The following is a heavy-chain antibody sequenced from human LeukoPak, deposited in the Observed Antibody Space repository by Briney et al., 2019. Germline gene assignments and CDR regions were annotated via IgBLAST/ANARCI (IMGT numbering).Heavy chain of an antibody. CDR1: GGSISSTDYY. CDR3: ARLCCGVGGSYHGEFDY. CDR2: IYNSGST. Sequence: SETLSLTCTVSGGSISSTDYYWGWIRQPPGKGLEWIGSIYNSGSTYYNPSLKSRVTISVDTSKNQFSLKLSSVTAADTAVYYCARLCCGVGGSYHGEFDYWGQGTLVTVSS. D-gene: IGHD1-26*01. V-gene: IGHV4-39*01. J-gene: IGHJ4*02.